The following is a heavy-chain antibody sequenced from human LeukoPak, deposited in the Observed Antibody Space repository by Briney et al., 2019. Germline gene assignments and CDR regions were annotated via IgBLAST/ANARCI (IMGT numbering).Heavy chain of an antibody. Sequence: GASVKVSCKASGYTFTSYGISWVRQAPGQGLEWKGLSSTYNTDTKYAQKVQGRVTMTTDTSTNTAYMEMRDLRSDDTAVYYCARESNWAYYFDYWGQGTLV. J-gene: IGHJ4*02. CDR3: ARESNWAYYFDY. CDR1: GYTFTSYG. CDR2: SSTYNTDT. V-gene: IGHV1-18*01. D-gene: IGHD1-1*01.